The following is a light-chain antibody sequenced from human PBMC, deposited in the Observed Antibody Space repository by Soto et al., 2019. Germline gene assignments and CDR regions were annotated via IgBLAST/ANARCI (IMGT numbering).Light chain of an antibody. J-gene: IGKJ1*01. CDR3: KKGRSFTWK. V-gene: IGKV1-12*01. Sequence: IHMTQSPSSVSASVGDRVTITCLSSQDVDSWLAWYQQKPGKAPKLLIYAASNLQSGVPSRFTGSRSGKDLTVTISSMQPEDFATSYCKKGRSFTWKFGQGTKVDIK. CDR1: QDVDSW. CDR2: AAS.